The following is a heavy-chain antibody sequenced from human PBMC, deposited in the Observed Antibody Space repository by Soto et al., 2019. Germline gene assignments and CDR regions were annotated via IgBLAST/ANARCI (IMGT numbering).Heavy chain of an antibody. CDR3: ARESCTATTCPLLY. D-gene: IGHD2-8*02. CDR1: GFTFSSYN. Sequence: GSLRLSCAASGFTFSSYNMNWVRQAPGQGLEWVSYISSTSGTIYYADSVKGRFTISRDNVKNSLYLQMNSLRDEDTAVYYCARESCTATTCPLLYWGQGTLVTVSS. CDR2: ISSTSGTI. J-gene: IGHJ4*02. V-gene: IGHV3-48*02.